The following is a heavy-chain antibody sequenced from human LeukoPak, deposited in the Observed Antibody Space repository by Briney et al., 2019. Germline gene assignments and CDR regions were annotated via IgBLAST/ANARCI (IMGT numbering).Heavy chain of an antibody. V-gene: IGHV3-9*01. J-gene: IGHJ2*01. CDR1: GFTFYDYA. D-gene: IGHD6-19*01. Sequence: GGSLRLSCAASGFTFYDYAMHWVRHAPGKGLEWVSGISWNSGSIGYADSVKGRFTISRDNAKNSLYLQMNSLRAEDTALYYCAKDRAPRSAVPGNGYFDLWGRGTLVTVSS. CDR2: ISWNSGSI. CDR3: AKDRAPRSAVPGNGYFDL.